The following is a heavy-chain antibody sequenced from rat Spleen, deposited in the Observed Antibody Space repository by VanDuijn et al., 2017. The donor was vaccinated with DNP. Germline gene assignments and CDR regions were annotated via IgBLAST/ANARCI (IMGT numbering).Heavy chain of an antibody. CDR3: ASGPNYGAYSDYFNY. V-gene: IGHV4-2*01. D-gene: IGHD1-11*01. Sequence: EVKLVESGGGLVQPGRSLKLSCAASGFNFYDYWMGWVRQAPGKGLEWIGEINKDSSTIDYNPSLKDKFTVSRDNVQNTLYLQMSKLGSEDTAIYYCASGPNYGAYSDYFNYWGQGVMVTVSS. CDR2: INKDSSTI. CDR1: GFNFYDYW. J-gene: IGHJ2*01.